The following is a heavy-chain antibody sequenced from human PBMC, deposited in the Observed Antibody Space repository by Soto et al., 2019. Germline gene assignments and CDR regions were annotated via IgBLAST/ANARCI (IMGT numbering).Heavy chain of an antibody. V-gene: IGHV3-48*02. J-gene: IGHJ6*02. CDR1: GFTFSSYS. CDR2: ISNSCSTI. Sequence: LRLSCAASGFTFSSYSMNWVRQAPGKGLEWVSYISNSCSTIFYADSVKGRFTISRDNAKNSLYLQMNSLRDEDTAVYYCARDPYCSSSSCYSYGMDVWGQGTTVTVSS. CDR3: ARDPYCSSSSCYSYGMDV. D-gene: IGHD2-15*01.